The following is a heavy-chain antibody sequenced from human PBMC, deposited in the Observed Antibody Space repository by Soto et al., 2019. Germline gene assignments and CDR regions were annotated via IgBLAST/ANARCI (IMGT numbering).Heavy chain of an antibody. V-gene: IGHV3-66*01. CDR3: ARDNRVDTAMGIDY. J-gene: IGHJ4*02. CDR2: IHTGGST. D-gene: IGHD5-18*01. Sequence: GGSLRLSCAASGFTVTNNYMSWVRQAPGKGLEWVSVIHTGGSTYYADSVKGRFTISRDNSKNTLYLQMNSLRAEDTAVYYCARDNRVDTAMGIDYWGQGTRVTVSS. CDR1: GFTVTNNY.